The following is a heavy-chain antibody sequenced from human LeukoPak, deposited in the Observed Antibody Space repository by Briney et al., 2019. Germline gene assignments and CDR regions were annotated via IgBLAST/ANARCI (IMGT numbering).Heavy chain of an antibody. D-gene: IGHD2-21*02. J-gene: IGHJ4*02. CDR2: IWYDGGNE. CDR1: GFTFSNYG. CDR3: ARGTVTAPDY. Sequence: PGGSLRLSCAASGFTFSNYGIHWVRQAPGKGLEWVAFIWYDGGNEFYADSVKGRFTISRDNSKNTLYLQMNRLRPEDTAVYYCARGTVTAPDYWGQGTLVTVSS. V-gene: IGHV3-33*01.